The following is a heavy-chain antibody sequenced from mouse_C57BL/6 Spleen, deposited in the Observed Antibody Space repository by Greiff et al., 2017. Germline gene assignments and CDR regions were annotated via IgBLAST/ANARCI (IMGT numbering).Heavy chain of an antibody. CDR2: ISSGSSTI. CDR1: GFTFSDYG. CDR3: ARTPIYYGNYGFDY. Sequence: EVKLVESGGGLVKPGGSLKLSCAASGFTFSDYGMHWVRQAPEKGLEWVAYISSGSSTIYYADTVKGRFTISRDNAKNTLFLQMTSLRSEDTAMYYCARTPIYYGNYGFDYWGQGTTLTVSS. D-gene: IGHD2-1*01. V-gene: IGHV5-17*01. J-gene: IGHJ2*01.